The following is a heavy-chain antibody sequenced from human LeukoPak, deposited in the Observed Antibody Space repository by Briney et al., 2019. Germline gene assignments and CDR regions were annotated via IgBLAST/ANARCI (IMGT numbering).Heavy chain of an antibody. CDR2: INHSGST. J-gene: IGHJ3*02. CDR3: ARDEGRAGTWNAFDI. D-gene: IGHD6-19*01. CDR1: GGSFSGYY. V-gene: IGHV4-34*01. Sequence: SETLSLTCAVYGGSFSGYYWSWIRQPPGKGLEWIGEINHSGSTNYNPSLKSRVTISVDTSKNQFSLKLSSVTAADTAVYYCARDEGRAGTWNAFDIWGQGTMVTVSS.